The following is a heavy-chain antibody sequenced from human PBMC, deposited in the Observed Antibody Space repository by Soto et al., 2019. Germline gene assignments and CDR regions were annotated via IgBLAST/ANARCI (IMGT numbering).Heavy chain of an antibody. Sequence: GGSLILSCAASGFTFSSYGMHWVRQAPGKGLEWVAVISYDGSNKYYADSVKGRFTISRDNSKNTLYLQMNSLRAEDTAVYYCAKDLNRYCSGGSCPYYYYGMDVWGQGTTVTVSS. CDR2: ISYDGSNK. CDR1: GFTFSSYG. CDR3: AKDLNRYCSGGSCPYYYYGMDV. D-gene: IGHD2-15*01. J-gene: IGHJ6*02. V-gene: IGHV3-30*18.